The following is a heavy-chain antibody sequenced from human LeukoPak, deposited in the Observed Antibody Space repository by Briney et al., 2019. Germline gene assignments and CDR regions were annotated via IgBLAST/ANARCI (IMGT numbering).Heavy chain of an antibody. CDR1: GGSFSGYY. J-gene: IGHJ6*03. D-gene: IGHD3-10*01. Sequence: SETLSLTCAVYGGSFSGYYWSWIRQPPGKGLEWIGEINHSGSTNYNPSLKSRVTISVDTSKNQFSLKLSSVTAADTAVYYCAREGGGYYYGSGSYSYYYMDVWGKGTTVTVSS. CDR3: AREGGGYYYGSGSYSYYYMDV. CDR2: INHSGST. V-gene: IGHV4-34*01.